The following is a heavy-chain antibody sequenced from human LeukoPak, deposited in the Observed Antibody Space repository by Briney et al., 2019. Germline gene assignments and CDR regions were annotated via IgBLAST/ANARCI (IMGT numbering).Heavy chain of an antibody. V-gene: IGHV1-46*01. CDR3: AREEWAYYGMDV. Sequence: GASVTVSCKVSGYTLTELSMHWVRQAPGQGLEWMGIINPSGGSTSYAQKFQGRVTMTRDTSTSTVYMELSSLRSEDTAVYYCAREEWAYYGMDVWGQGTTVTVSS. CDR1: GYTLTELS. CDR2: INPSGGST. D-gene: IGHD3-3*01. J-gene: IGHJ6*02.